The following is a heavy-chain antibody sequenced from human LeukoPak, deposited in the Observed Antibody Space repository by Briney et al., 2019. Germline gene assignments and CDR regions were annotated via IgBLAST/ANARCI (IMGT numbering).Heavy chain of an antibody. CDR2: TSGSGGST. D-gene: IGHD2-2*01. Sequence: TGGSLRLSCAASGFTFSSYAMSWVRQAPGKGLEWVSATSGSGGSTYYADSVKGRFTISRDNSKNTLYLQMNSLRAEDTAVYYCAKRKPIVVVPAATHNDYWGQGTLVTVSS. V-gene: IGHV3-23*01. CDR3: AKRKPIVVVPAATHNDY. CDR1: GFTFSSYA. J-gene: IGHJ4*02.